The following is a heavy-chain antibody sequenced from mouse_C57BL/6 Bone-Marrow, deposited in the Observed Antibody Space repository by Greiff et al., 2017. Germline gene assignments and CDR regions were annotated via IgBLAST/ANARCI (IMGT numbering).Heavy chain of an antibody. CDR2: INPNNGGT. D-gene: IGHD1-1*01. J-gene: IGHJ4*01. V-gene: IGHV1-22*01. CDR1: GYTFTDYN. Sequence: EVQLQQSGPELVKPGASVKMSCKASGYTFTDYNMHWVKQSHGKSLEWIGYINPNNGGTSYNQKFKGKATLTVNKSSSTAYMELRSLTSEDSAVYYCATIYYGSSPYAMDYWGQGTSVTVSS. CDR3: ATIYYGSSPYAMDY.